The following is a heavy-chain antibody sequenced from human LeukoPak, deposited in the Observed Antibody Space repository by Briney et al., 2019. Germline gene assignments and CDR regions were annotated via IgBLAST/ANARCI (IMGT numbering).Heavy chain of an antibody. CDR2: INQGGSEK. V-gene: IGHV3-7*01. CDR1: GFTFSSYW. D-gene: IGHD2-21*02. J-gene: IGHJ6*02. CDR3: VTFWGSMESDWLRDGIDA. Sequence: GGSLRLSCAASGFTFSSYWMSWVRQAPGKGLEWVANINQGGSEKYNADSVKGRFTISRDNAKNSLYLQMNRLRADDTAVYYCVTFWGSMESDWLRDGIDAWGQGTTVSVSS.